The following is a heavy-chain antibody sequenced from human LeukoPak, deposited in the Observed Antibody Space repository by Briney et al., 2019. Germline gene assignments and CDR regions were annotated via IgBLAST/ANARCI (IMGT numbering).Heavy chain of an antibody. Sequence: GGSLRLSCAASGFTFSSYWMHWVRQAAWKGLVWVSRINSDGSSTGYADSVKGRFTISRDNAKNTLYLQMNSLRAEDTAVYYCAGYYGMDVWGQGTTVTVSS. J-gene: IGHJ6*02. V-gene: IGHV3-74*01. CDR3: AGYYGMDV. CDR2: INSDGSST. CDR1: GFTFSSYW.